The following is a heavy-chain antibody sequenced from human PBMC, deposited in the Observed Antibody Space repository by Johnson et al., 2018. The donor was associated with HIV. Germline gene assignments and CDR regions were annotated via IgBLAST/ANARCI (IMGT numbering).Heavy chain of an antibody. CDR2: ISYDGSNK. CDR1: GFSFSNAW. Sequence: QVQLVESGGGLVKPGGSLRLSCAASGFSFSNAWINWVRQAPGRGLELVAVISYDGSNKYYADSVKGRFTISRDNSKNTLYLQMNSLRAEDTAVYYCAKDVGNYWPNAFDIWGQGTTVTVSS. D-gene: IGHD3-22*01. V-gene: IGHV3-30*18. J-gene: IGHJ3*02. CDR3: AKDVGNYWPNAFDI.